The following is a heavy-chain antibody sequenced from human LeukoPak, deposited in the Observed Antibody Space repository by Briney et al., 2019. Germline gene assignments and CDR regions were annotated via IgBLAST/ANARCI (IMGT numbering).Heavy chain of an antibody. V-gene: IGHV3-48*04. CDR3: ARERGIMITFGGPEGFDY. Sequence: GGSLRLSCAASGFTFSSYSMNWVRQAPGKGLEWVSYISSSSSTIYCADSVKGRFTISRDNAKNSLYLQMNSLRAEDTAVYYCARERGIMITFGGPEGFDYWGQGTLVTVSS. D-gene: IGHD3-16*01. CDR2: ISSSSSTI. J-gene: IGHJ4*02. CDR1: GFTFSSYS.